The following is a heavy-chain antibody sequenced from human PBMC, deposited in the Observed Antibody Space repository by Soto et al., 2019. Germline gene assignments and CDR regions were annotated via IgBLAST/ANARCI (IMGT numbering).Heavy chain of an antibody. V-gene: IGHV4-31*03. D-gene: IGHD5-12*01. CDR2: IYYSGST. CDR3: ARGRDGYNWRFDP. J-gene: IGHJ5*02. CDR1: GGSISSGGYY. Sequence: PSETLSLTCTVSGGSISSGGYYFICIRQHPWKGLELIGYIYYSGSTYYNPSLKSRVTISVDTSKNQFSLKLSSVTAADTAVYYCARGRDGYNWRFDPWGQGTLVTVSS.